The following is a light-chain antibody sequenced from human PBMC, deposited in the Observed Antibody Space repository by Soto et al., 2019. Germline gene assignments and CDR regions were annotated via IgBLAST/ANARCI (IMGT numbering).Light chain of an antibody. CDR3: LQYYYTPRT. CDR2: AAS. V-gene: IGKV1-6*01. J-gene: IGKJ1*01. CDR1: QGIRND. Sequence: IRFTRSPSSXSSALVYRVPSACGASQGIRNDLGWYQQKPGKAXKXXXYAASSLQSGVQSRFSGSGSGTDFTLTISILQPEDFVAYYCLQYYYTPRTVGEGTKVDI.